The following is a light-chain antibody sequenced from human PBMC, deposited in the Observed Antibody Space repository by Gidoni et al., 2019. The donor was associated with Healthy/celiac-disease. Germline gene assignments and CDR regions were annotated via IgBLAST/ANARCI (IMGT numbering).Light chain of an antibody. CDR3: QQYNSYSRT. J-gene: IGKJ1*01. CDR1: QSISSW. Sequence: DIQITHSPSTLSASVGDRVTIPCRASQSISSWLAWYQQKPGKAPKLLIYKASSLESGVPSRFSGSGSGTEFTLTISSLQPDDFATYYCQQYNSYSRTFXXXTKVEIK. V-gene: IGKV1-5*03. CDR2: KAS.